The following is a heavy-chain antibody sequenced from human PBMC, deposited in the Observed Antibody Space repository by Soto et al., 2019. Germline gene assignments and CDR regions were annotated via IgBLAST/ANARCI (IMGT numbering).Heavy chain of an antibody. Sequence: GGSLRLSCAASGFTFSIYGMHWVRQAPGKGLEWVAVISYDGSNKYYADSVKGRFTISRDNSKNTLYLQMNSLRAEDTAVYYCARGGATTSYYYYYGMDVWGQGTTVTVSS. CDR1: GFTFSIYG. CDR3: ARGGATTSYYYYYGMDV. D-gene: IGHD1-26*01. CDR2: ISYDGSNK. J-gene: IGHJ6*02. V-gene: IGHV3-30*03.